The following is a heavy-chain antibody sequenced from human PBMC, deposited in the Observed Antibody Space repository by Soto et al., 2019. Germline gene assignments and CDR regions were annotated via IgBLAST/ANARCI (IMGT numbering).Heavy chain of an antibody. J-gene: IGHJ6*04. CDR2: IKNKANSYIT. CDR3: TRVKLCGSAGCHRGLDV. CDR1: GFTFSDHY. Sequence: EVQLVESGGGLVQPGGSLRLSCAASGFTFSDHYMDWVRQAPGEGLEWVGRIKNKANSYITEYAASVEDRFTISRDGSRNSLFLQMNGLKTEDTAVYFCTRVKLCGSAGCHRGLDVWGKGTTVTVSS. V-gene: IGHV3-72*01. D-gene: IGHD2-2*01.